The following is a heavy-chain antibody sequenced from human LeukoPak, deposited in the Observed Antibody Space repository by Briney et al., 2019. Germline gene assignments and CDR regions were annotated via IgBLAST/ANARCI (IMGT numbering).Heavy chain of an antibody. CDR3: AKVRSLSYYYGMVV. CDR1: GFTFSSYA. J-gene: IGHJ6*02. CDR2: ISISGGNT. V-gene: IGHV3-23*01. Sequence: GGSLRLSCATSGFTFSSYAMSWVRQAPGKGLEWVSGISISGGNTYYADSVKGRFTNSRDKSKNTLYLQMNSLRAEDTAVYYCAKVRSLSYYYGMVVWGQGTTVTVSS.